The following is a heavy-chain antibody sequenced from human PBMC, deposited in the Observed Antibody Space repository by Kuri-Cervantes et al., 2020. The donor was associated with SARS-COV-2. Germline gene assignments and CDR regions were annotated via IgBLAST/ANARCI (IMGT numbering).Heavy chain of an antibody. CDR1: GFIFSDYY. CDR3: ARVGGYYDFWSGYYADYYYMDV. V-gene: IGHV3-11*04. J-gene: IGHJ6*03. D-gene: IGHD3-3*01. CDR2: IGPSGTTK. Sequence: GGSLRLSCTASGFIFSDYYMTWIRQAPGKGLEWVSNIGPSGTTKYYADSVKGRFTISRDNAKNSLYLQMNSLRAEDTAVYYCARVGGYYDFWSGYYADYYYMDVWGKGTTVTVSS.